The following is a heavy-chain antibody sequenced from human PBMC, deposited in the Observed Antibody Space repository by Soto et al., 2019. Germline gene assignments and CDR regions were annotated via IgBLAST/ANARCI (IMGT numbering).Heavy chain of an antibody. J-gene: IGHJ6*02. CDR1: GGTFSSYA. CDR3: ARSQGSSTSLEIYYYYYSGMDV. V-gene: IGHV1-69*01. CDR2: IIPISGTA. D-gene: IGHD2-2*01. Sequence: QVQLVQSGAEVKKPGSSVKVSCKASGGTFSSYAISWVRQAPGQGLEWMGGIIPISGTANYAQKFQGRVTITADESTNMELSSLRSEDTAVYYCARSQGSSTSLEIYYYYYSGMDVWGQGTTVTVSS.